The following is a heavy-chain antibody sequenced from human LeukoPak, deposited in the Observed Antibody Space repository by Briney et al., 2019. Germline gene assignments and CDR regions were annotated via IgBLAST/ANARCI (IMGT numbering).Heavy chain of an antibody. Sequence: SETLSLTCAVSGGSISSSNWWSWVRQPPGKGLEWIGEIYHSGSTNYNPSLKSRVTISADKSKNQFSLKLSSVTAADTAVYYCARSHYGSGSQTDYWGQGTLVTVSS. V-gene: IGHV4-4*02. CDR3: ARSHYGSGSQTDY. CDR1: GGSISSSNW. CDR2: IYHSGST. D-gene: IGHD3-10*01. J-gene: IGHJ4*02.